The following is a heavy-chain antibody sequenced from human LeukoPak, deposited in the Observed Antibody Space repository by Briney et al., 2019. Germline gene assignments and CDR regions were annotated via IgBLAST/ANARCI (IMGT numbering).Heavy chain of an antibody. Sequence: SETLSLTCTVSGGSISSYYWSWIRQPPGKGLEWIGYIYYSGSTNYNPSLKSRVTISVDTSKNQFSLKLSSVTAADTAVYYCARAHLRFDYWGQGTLVTVSS. D-gene: IGHD4-17*01. V-gene: IGHV4-59*12. CDR2: IYYSGST. CDR1: GGSISSYY. J-gene: IGHJ4*02. CDR3: ARAHLRFDY.